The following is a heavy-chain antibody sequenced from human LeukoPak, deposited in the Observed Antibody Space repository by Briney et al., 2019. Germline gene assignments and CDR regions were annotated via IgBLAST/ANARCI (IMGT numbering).Heavy chain of an antibody. D-gene: IGHD1-26*01. V-gene: IGHV3-23*01. CDR3: ARGGEWELLLDY. J-gene: IGHJ4*02. CDR2: ISGSGGST. CDR1: GFTFSSYA. Sequence: QPGGSLRLSCAASGFTFSSYAMSWVRQAPGKGLEWVSAISGSGGSTYYADSVKGRFTISRDNSKNTLYLQMNSLRAEDTAVYYCARGGEWELLLDYWGQGTLVTVSS.